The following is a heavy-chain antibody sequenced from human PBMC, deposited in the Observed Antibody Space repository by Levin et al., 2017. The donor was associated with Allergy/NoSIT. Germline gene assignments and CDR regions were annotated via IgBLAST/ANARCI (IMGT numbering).Heavy chain of an antibody. J-gene: IGHJ4*02. CDR1: GGSFSTYA. V-gene: IGHV1-69*04. Sequence: SVKVSCKSVGGSFSTYAITWVRQGPGQGLKWMGRIIPSLGRTNYAQEFQGRVTILADKSTSTAYMELSSLTYEDTAVYYCARGYSHDSWGQGTLVTVSS. D-gene: IGHD2-2*02. CDR3: ARGYSHDS. CDR2: IIPSLGRT.